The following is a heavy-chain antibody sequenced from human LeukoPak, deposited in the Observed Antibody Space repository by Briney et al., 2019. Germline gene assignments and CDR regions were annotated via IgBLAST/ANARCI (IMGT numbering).Heavy chain of an antibody. CDR3: ARDRSSITIFGGIGYFDY. J-gene: IGHJ4*02. Sequence: GGSLRLSCAASGFTFSSYAMYWLRQAPGKGLEWVAVIWYDGSNKYYADSVKGRFTISRDNSKNTLYLQMNSLRAEDTAVYYCARDRSSITIFGGIGYFDYWGQGTLVTVSP. D-gene: IGHD3-3*01. CDR2: IWYDGSNK. V-gene: IGHV3-33*08. CDR1: GFTFSSYA.